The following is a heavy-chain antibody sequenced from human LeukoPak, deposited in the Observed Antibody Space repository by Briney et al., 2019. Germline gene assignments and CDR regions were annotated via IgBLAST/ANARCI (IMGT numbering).Heavy chain of an antibody. D-gene: IGHD2-15*01. Sequence: SETLSLTCAVYGGSFSTYYWSWIRQPPGKGLEWIGEINHSGSTNYNPSLKSRVTISVDTSKNQFSLKLSSVTAAATAVYYCARDRDIVVDRGWLDLWGQGTLVTVSS. CDR2: INHSGST. V-gene: IGHV4-34*01. CDR3: ARDRDIVVDRGWLDL. J-gene: IGHJ5*02. CDR1: GGSFSTYY.